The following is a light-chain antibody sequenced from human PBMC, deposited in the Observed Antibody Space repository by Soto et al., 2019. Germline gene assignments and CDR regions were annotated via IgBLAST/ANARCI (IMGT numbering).Light chain of an antibody. J-gene: IGLJ2*01. CDR3: EAWDDSLNGVV. V-gene: IGLV1-44*01. CDR1: SSNIGSNN. CDR2: SNN. Sequence: QSVLIQTPSASGTPGQRVNISCSGSSSNIGSNNVNWYQQLPGTAPKLLIYSNNQRPSGVPDRFSGSKSGTSASLAISGLQSEDEADYYCEAWDDSLNGVVFGGGTKLTVL.